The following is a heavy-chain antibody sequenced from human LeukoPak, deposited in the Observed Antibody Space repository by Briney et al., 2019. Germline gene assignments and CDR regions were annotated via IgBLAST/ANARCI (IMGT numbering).Heavy chain of an antibody. CDR3: ARDSPYGNSLDY. CDR1: GDSVSSNSAA. V-gene: IGHV6-1*01. Sequence: SQTLSLTCALSGDSVSSNSAAWNWIRQSPSRGLEWLGRTYYRSKWFHDYTLSVKSRITINPDTSKNQFSLQLNSVTPEDTAVYYCARDSPYGNSLDYWGQGTLVTVSS. J-gene: IGHJ4*02. CDR2: TYYRSKWFH. D-gene: IGHD4-23*01.